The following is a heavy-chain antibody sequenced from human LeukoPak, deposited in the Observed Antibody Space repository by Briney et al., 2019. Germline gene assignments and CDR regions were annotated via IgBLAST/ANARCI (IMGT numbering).Heavy chain of an antibody. CDR2: INWNGGST. CDR3: ARGLLGGNSAYYYYMDV. J-gene: IGHJ6*03. V-gene: IGHV3-20*04. CDR1: GFTFDDYG. Sequence: PGGSLRLSCAASGFTFDDYGLSWVRQAPGKGLEWVSGINWNGGSTGYADSVKGRFTISRDNSKNTLYLQMNSLRAEDTAVYYCARGLLGGNSAYYYYMDVWGKGATVTISS. D-gene: IGHD4-23*01.